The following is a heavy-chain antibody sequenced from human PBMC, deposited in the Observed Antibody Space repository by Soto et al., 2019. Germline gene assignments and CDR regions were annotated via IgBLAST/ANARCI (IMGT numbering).Heavy chain of an antibody. CDR1: GGTFSSYA. Sequence: QVQLVQSGAEVKKPGSSVKVSCKASGGTFSSYAISWVRQAPGQGLEWMGGIIPIFRTADYAQKFQGRVTIXAXETXSTAYMELSSLRSEDTAVYYCASVETQRYYYGMDVWGQGTTVTVSS. CDR2: IIPIFRTA. V-gene: IGHV1-69*12. J-gene: IGHJ6*02. D-gene: IGHD2-15*01. CDR3: ASVETQRYYYGMDV.